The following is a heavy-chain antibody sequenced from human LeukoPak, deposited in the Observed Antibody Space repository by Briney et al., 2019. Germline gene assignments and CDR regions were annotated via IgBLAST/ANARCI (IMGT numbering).Heavy chain of an antibody. CDR2: ISSSGSYI. CDR3: ARPKTIQLDAMGV. Sequence: GGSLRLSCEASGFILSSYSMNWVRQAPGKGLEWVSSISSSGSYIFYADSVKGRFTISRDTAKNSLYLQMNSLRAEDTAVYYCARPKTIQLDAMGVWGKGTTVTVSP. V-gene: IGHV3-21*01. CDR1: GFILSSYS. D-gene: IGHD5-24*01. J-gene: IGHJ6*04.